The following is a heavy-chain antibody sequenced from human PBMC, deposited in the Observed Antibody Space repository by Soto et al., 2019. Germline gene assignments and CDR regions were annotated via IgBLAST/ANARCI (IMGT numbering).Heavy chain of an antibody. CDR1: GFTFSDHY. J-gene: IGHJ4*02. Sequence: GGSLRLSCAASGFTFSDHYMDWVRQAPGKGLEWVGRTRNKANSYTTEYAASVKGSFTISRDDSKNSLYLQMNSLKTEDTAVYYCARVGDDSSVAWYYFDYWGQGTLVTVSS. CDR3: ARVGDDSSVAWYYFDY. D-gene: IGHD3-22*01. V-gene: IGHV3-72*01. CDR2: TRNKANSYTT.